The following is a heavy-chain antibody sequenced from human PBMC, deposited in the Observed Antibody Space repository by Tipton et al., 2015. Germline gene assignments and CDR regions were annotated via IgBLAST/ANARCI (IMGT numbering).Heavy chain of an antibody. D-gene: IGHD2-8*01. CDR3: ASQDIVLMVYGFDY. CDR2: IYYSGST. Sequence: TLSLTCTVSGDSISSGSYYWGWIRQPPGKGLEWIGSIYYSGSTYYNPSLKSRVTISVDTSKNQFSLKLSSVTAADTAVYYCASQDIVLMVYGFDYWGQGILVTVSS. V-gene: IGHV4-39*01. J-gene: IGHJ4*02. CDR1: GDSISSGSYY.